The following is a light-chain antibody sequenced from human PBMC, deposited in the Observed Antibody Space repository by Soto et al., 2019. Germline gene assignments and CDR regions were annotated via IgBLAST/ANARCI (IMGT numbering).Light chain of an antibody. CDR2: EGS. V-gene: IGLV2-23*01. Sequence: QSALTQPASVXXXPXXXXXISCTGTSSDVGNYNLVSWYQQSPGIAPKVIIYEGSKRPSGISNRFSGSKSGNTASLTISGLQAEDEADYYCCSYAGSNTFVFGTGTKLTVL. J-gene: IGLJ1*01. CDR1: SSDVGNYNL. CDR3: CSYAGSNTFV.